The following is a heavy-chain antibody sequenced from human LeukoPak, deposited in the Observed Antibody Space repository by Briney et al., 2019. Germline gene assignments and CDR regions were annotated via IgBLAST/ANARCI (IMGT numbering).Heavy chain of an antibody. Sequence: SETLSLTCTVSGGSISSSYWSWIRQPPGKGLEWIGYFYYSGTTKYNPSLKSRVTISVDTSKNQFSLNLRSVTAADTAVYYCAGYSDDSGGAFDIWGQGTMVTVSS. D-gene: IGHD1-26*01. CDR2: FYYSGTT. CDR3: AGYSDDSGGAFDI. CDR1: GGSISSSY. V-gene: IGHV4-59*01. J-gene: IGHJ3*02.